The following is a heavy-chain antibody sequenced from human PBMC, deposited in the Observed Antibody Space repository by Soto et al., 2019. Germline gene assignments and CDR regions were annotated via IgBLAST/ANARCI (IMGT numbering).Heavy chain of an antibody. Sequence: SETLSLTCIVSGVSISDGDYYWSWIRQPPGKGLEWIGYISYTGNTYYRSSLESRVTISVDASKNQFSLKVTSLTAADTAIYYCATYDATCHKYWGPGTLVTVS. CDR2: ISYTGNT. D-gene: IGHD2-15*01. CDR3: ATYDATCHKY. CDR1: GVSISDGDYY. J-gene: IGHJ4*02. V-gene: IGHV4-30-4*01.